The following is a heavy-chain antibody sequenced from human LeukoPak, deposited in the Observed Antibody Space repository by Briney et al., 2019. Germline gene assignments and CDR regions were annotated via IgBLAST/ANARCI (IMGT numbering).Heavy chain of an antibody. J-gene: IGHJ4*02. V-gene: IGHV3-23*01. CDR2: LRGNGET. Sequence: GGSLRLSCAASGFVFSSYAMSWVRQTPARGLEWVSSLRGNGETFYADSVKGRFTLSRDDSRNTVYLQLNNLGVEDTAIYYCAKANWVSDADAVWWGQGTLVTVSS. D-gene: IGHD3-16*01. CDR3: AKANWVSDADAVW. CDR1: GFVFSSYA.